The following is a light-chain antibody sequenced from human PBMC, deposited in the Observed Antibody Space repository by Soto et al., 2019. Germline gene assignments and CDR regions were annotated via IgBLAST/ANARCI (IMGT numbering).Light chain of an antibody. Sequence: QSALTQPASVSGSPGQSITISCTGSSSDVGGYNYVSWYQQHPGKAPKLIISEVSNRPSGVSTRFSGSKSGNTASLTISGLQAEDEADYYCTSYTSTISHVLFGGGNKLTVL. J-gene: IGLJ2*01. CDR1: SSDVGGYNY. CDR3: TSYTSTISHVL. CDR2: EVS. V-gene: IGLV2-14*01.